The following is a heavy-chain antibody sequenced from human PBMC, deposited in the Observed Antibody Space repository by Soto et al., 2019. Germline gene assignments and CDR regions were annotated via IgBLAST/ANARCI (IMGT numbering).Heavy chain of an antibody. D-gene: IGHD3-10*01. V-gene: IGHV1-8*01. J-gene: IGHJ4*02. CDR1: GYTFTSYD. Sequence: ASVKVSCKASGYTFTSYDINWVRQATGQGLEWMGWMNPNSGNTGYAQKFQGRVTMTRNTSISTAYMELSSLRSEDTAVYYCARGYNGSASRQVNYWGQGTLVTVSS. CDR2: MNPNSGNT. CDR3: ARGYNGSASRQVNY.